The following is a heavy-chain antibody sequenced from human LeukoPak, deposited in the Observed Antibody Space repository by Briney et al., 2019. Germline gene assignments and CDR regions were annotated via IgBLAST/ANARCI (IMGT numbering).Heavy chain of an antibody. CDR1: GGTFSSYA. Sequence: ASVKVSCKASGGTFSSYAISWVRQAPGQGLEWMGGIIPIFGTANYAQKFQGRVTITADESTSTAYMELSSLRSEDTAVYYCARVDYYGSGSYYKIAAFDIWGQGTMVTVSS. V-gene: IGHV1-69*01. CDR2: IIPIFGTA. D-gene: IGHD3-10*01. J-gene: IGHJ3*02. CDR3: ARVDYYGSGSYYKIAAFDI.